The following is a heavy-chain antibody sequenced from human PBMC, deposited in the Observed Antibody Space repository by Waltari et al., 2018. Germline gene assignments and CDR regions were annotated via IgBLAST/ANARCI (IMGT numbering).Heavy chain of an antibody. J-gene: IGHJ4*02. CDR1: GFILRSYT. V-gene: IGHV3-23*04. D-gene: IGHD3-3*01. CDR2: ISGSGGST. CDR3: AKERVNTIFGVDY. Sequence: VQLVESGGGVVQPGRSLSLSCAASGFILRSYTLQLVRQAPGKGLEWVSAISGSGGSTYYADSVKGRFTISRDNSKNTLYLQMNSLRAEDTAVYYCAKERVNTIFGVDYWGQGTLVTVSS.